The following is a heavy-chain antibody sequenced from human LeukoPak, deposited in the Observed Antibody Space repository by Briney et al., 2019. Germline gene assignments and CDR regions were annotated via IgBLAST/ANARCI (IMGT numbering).Heavy chain of an antibody. CDR3: ARDPVAGTPNWFDP. Sequence: SETLSLTCTVSGGSISSSSYYWGWIRQPPGKGLEWIGSIYYSGSTYYNPSLKSRVTISVDTSKNQFSLKLSSVTAADTAVYYCARDPVAGTPNWFDPWGQGTLVTVSS. D-gene: IGHD6-19*01. CDR1: GGSISSSSYY. J-gene: IGHJ5*02. CDR2: IYYSGST. V-gene: IGHV4-39*07.